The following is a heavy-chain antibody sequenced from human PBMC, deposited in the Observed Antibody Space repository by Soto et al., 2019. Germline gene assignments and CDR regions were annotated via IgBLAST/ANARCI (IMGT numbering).Heavy chain of an antibody. J-gene: IGHJ4*02. Sequence: QLQLQESGSGLVKPSQTLSLTCAVSGGSISSGGYSWSWIRQPPGKGLEWIGYIYHSGSTYYNPSLKSRVSIAVDRSNNHFSLELSSVTDADMAVYYCAAGGGLPCYCWGQGTRVSGSS. CDR2: IYHSGST. V-gene: IGHV4-30-2*01. CDR3: AAGGGLPCYC. CDR1: GGSISSGGYS. D-gene: IGHD3-10*02.